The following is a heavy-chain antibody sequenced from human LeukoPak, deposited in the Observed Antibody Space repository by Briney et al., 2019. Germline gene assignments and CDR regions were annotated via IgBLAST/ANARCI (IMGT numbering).Heavy chain of an antibody. J-gene: IGHJ5*02. Sequence: GASVKVSCKASGGTFSSYAISWVRQAPGQGLEWMGWISAYNGNTNYAQKLQGRVTMTTDTSTSTAYMELRSLRSDDTAVYYCARVSGLKDFWSGYYMSWFDPWGQGTLVTVSS. CDR3: ARVSGLKDFWSGYYMSWFDP. CDR1: GGTFSSYA. CDR2: ISAYNGNT. D-gene: IGHD3-3*01. V-gene: IGHV1-18*01.